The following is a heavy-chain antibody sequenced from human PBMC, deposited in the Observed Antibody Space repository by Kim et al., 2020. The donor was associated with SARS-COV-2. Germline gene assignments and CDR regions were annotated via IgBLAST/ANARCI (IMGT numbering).Heavy chain of an antibody. V-gene: IGHV4-31*03. CDR3: ARDRQYYDTIDGGAFD. Sequence: SETLSLTCTVSGASISSYDHYWSWIRQSPGKGLEWIGYIYHSGSTYYNPSLKSRLTISVAPSKNQFSLKLTSMTAADTAIYYCARDRQYYDTIDGGAFD. CDR2: IYHSGST. J-gene: IGHJ3*01. D-gene: IGHD3-22*01. CDR1: GASISSYDHY.